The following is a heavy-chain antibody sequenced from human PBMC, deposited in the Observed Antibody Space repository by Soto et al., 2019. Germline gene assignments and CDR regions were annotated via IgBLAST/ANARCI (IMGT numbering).Heavy chain of an antibody. V-gene: IGHV4-4*02. D-gene: IGHD4-17*01. CDR2: VYHSGNI. CDR1: GGSISSSNW. J-gene: IGHJ4*02. CDR3: XXXXXXXXYG. Sequence: QVQLQESGPGLVKPSGTLSLTCAVSGGSISSSNWWSWVRQPPGKGLEWIGEVYHSGNINYNPSLKSRVSISVDKSKNQFSLKLSSVTAAXXXXXXXXXXXXXXXYGWGQGTLVTVSS.